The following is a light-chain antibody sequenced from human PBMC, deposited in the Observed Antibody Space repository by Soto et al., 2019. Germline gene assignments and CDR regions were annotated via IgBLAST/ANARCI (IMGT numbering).Light chain of an antibody. CDR2: GAS. CDR1: QSVSTSH. CDR3: QQYGVSRT. Sequence: EIVLTQSPGTLSLSPEERATLSCRASQSVSTSHLAWYQQKRGQAPRLLIFGASSRATGIPDRFSGSGSGTDFTLSISRMEPEDFAVYYCQQYGVSRTFGQGTKVEIK. J-gene: IGKJ1*01. V-gene: IGKV3-20*01.